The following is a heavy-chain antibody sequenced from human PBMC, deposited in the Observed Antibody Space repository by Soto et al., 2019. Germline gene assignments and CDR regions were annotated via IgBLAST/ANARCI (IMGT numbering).Heavy chain of an antibody. Sequence: GGSLRLSCAASGFTFSSYAMSWVRQAPGKGLEWVSAISGSGGSTYYADSVKGRFTISRDNSKNTLYLQMNSLRAEDTAVYYCAGGGPGVEWPNNWFDPWGQGTLVTVSS. CDR2: ISGSGGST. V-gene: IGHV3-23*01. D-gene: IGHD3-3*01. CDR3: AGGGPGVEWPNNWFDP. CDR1: GFTFSSYA. J-gene: IGHJ5*02.